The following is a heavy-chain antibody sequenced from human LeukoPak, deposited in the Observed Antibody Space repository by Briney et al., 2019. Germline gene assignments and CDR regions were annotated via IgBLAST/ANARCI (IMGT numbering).Heavy chain of an antibody. CDR2: MSYDGSNK. CDR3: ASPYCGGDCYSNSNAFDI. V-gene: IGHV3-30*03. CDR1: GFTFSRYG. Sequence: GRSLRLSCAASGFTFSRYGMHWVRQAPGKGLEWVAVMSYDGSNKYYADSVKGRFTISRDNSKNTLYLQMNSLRAEDTAVYYCASPYCGGDCYSNSNAFDIWGQGTMVTVSS. D-gene: IGHD2-21*02. J-gene: IGHJ3*02.